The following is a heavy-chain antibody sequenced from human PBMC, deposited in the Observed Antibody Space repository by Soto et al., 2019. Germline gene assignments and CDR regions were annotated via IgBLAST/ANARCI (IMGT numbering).Heavy chain of an antibody. CDR1: GFTVSSNY. CDR3: ARLHRNNYYYYGMDV. J-gene: IGHJ6*02. V-gene: IGHV3-53*01. CDR2: IYSGGST. D-gene: IGHD1-26*01. Sequence: GGSLRLSCAASGFTVSSNYMSWVRQAPGKGLEWGSVIYSGGSTYYADSVKGRFTISRDNSKNTLYLQMNSLRAEDTAVYYCARLHRNNYYYYGMDVWGQGTTVTVSS.